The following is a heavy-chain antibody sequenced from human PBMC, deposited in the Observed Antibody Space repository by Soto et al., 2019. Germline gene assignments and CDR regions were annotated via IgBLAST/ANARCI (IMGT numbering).Heavy chain of an antibody. Sequence: EVQLVESGGGLVQPGGSLRLSCVVSGFTFSSYRMSWVRQAPGKGLEWVANIYQDGSEKYYVDSVKGRFTISRDNAKNSLYLQMNSLRAEDTAVDYCARGPGVAPDYWGHGTLVTVSS. CDR3: ARGPGVAPDY. V-gene: IGHV3-7*01. CDR2: IYQDGSEK. J-gene: IGHJ4*01. D-gene: IGHD5-12*01. CDR1: GFTFSSYR.